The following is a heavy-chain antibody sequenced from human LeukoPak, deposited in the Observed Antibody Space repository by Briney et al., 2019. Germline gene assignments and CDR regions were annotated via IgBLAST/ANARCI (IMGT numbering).Heavy chain of an antibody. CDR2: IYYSGST. D-gene: IGHD2-2*02. V-gene: IGHV4-59*01. CDR1: GGSISSYY. CDR3: ARVPAAIPGDAFDI. Sequence: SETLSLTCTVSGGSISSYYWSWIRQPPGKGLEWIGYIYYSGSTNYNPSLKSRVTISVDTSKNQFSLKLSSVTAADTAVYYCARVPAAIPGDAFDIWGQGTMVTVSS. J-gene: IGHJ3*02.